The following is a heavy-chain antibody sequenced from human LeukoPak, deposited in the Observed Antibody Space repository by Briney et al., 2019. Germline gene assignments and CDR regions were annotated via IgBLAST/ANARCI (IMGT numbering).Heavy chain of an antibody. V-gene: IGHV3-30*02. CDR3: AKDRTPGIAAARHWFDP. J-gene: IGHJ5*02. CDR2: IRYDGSNK. CDR1: GFTFSSYG. Sequence: GGSLRLSCAASGFTFSSYGMHWVRQAPGKGLEWVAFIRYDGSNKYYADSVKGRFTISRDNSKNTLYLQMNSLRAEDTAVYYCAKDRTPGIAAARHWFDPWGQGTLVTVSS. D-gene: IGHD6-13*01.